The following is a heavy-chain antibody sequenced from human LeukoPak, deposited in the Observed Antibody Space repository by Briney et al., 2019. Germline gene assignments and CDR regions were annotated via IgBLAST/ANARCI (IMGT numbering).Heavy chain of an antibody. CDR1: GYTFTSYY. J-gene: IGHJ4*02. V-gene: IGHV1-46*01. CDR2: INPSSGST. D-gene: IGHD6-19*01. CDR3: ARNSVAGIMDY. Sequence: ASVKASCKASGYTFTSYYMHWVRQAPGQGLEWMGIINPSSGSTSYAQKFQGRVTMTRDTSTSTVYMELSSLRSEDTAVYYCARNSVAGIMDYWGQGTLVTVSS.